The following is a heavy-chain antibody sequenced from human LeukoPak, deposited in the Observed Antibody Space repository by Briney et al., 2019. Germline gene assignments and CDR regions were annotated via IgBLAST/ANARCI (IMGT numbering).Heavy chain of an antibody. J-gene: IGHJ4*02. CDR2: IHPSAGST. CDR3: ARDGRATMGLGFDY. V-gene: IGHV1-46*01. Sequence: ASVKVSFKASGYTFTNYYMHWVRQAPGQGLEWMGIIHPSAGSTSYAQKFHGRVTMTRDTSTGTVYMDLSSLRSEDTAVYYCARDGRATMGLGFDYWGQGTLVTVSS. D-gene: IGHD3-10*01. CDR1: GYTFTNYY.